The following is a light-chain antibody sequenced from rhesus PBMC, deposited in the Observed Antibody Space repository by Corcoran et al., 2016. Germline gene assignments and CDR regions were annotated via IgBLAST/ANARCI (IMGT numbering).Light chain of an antibody. CDR2: AAS. CDR1: QGISSY. Sequence: DIQMTQSPSSLSASVGDTVTITCRASQGISSYLNWFQQKPGKAPKLLIYAASSLDSGVPSRFSGSGSGTDVTVTISSLQPEDFAVYYCLQHNSYPYSFGQGTKVEIK. CDR3: LQHNSYPYS. J-gene: IGKJ2*01. V-gene: IGKV1-28*03.